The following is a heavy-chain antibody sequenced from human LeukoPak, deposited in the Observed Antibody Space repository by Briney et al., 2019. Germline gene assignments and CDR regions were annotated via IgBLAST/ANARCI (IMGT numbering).Heavy chain of an antibody. CDR1: GFTFSNYA. J-gene: IGHJ4*02. Sequence: GGSLRLSCAASGFTFSNYAMTWVRQAPGKGLEYVSTINGPGSTTYYADSVKGRFTISRDNSKNTLYLQMNSLRDEDTAVYYCAKGMINDWSALEYWGQGALVTVSS. D-gene: IGHD3-16*01. CDR2: INGPGSTT. CDR3: AKGMINDWSALEY. V-gene: IGHV3-23*01.